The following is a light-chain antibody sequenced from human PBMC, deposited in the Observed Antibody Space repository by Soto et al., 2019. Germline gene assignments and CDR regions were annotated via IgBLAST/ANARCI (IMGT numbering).Light chain of an antibody. CDR3: QQLYTYPHT. J-gene: IGKJ2*01. V-gene: IGKV1-9*01. CDR2: SIS. Sequence: IQVTQSPSFLSASVGERVTITCRTSQGVSNSFAWYQQKSGEAPRLLIHSISSLKSGVPSRFSGSGSGTEFTLTISSLQPEVFATYYCQQLYTYPHTFGLGTQLEI. CDR1: QGVSNS.